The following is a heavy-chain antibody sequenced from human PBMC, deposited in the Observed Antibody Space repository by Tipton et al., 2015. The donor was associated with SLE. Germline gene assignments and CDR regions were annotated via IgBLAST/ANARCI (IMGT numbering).Heavy chain of an antibody. J-gene: IGHJ4*02. CDR2: ISYDGSNK. Sequence: SLRLSCAASGSTFSSYAMHWVRQAPGKGLEWVAVISYDGSNKYYADSVKGRFTISRDNSKNTLYLQMNSLRAEDTAVYYCARDLLYGGYSYGLDYWGQGTLVTVSS. CDR1: GSTFSSYA. D-gene: IGHD5-18*01. V-gene: IGHV3-30*04. CDR3: ARDLLYGGYSYGLDY.